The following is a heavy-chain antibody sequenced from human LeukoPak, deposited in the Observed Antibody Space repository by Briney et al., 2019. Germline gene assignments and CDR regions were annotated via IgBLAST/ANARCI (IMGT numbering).Heavy chain of an antibody. CDR1: GFTFSSYA. V-gene: IGHV3-30-3*01. CDR2: ISYDGSNK. J-gene: IGHJ4*02. CDR3: ARRTTVTTTGDY. D-gene: IGHD4-17*01. Sequence: GGSLRPSCAASGFTFSSYAMHWVRQAPGKGLEWVAVISYDGSNKYYADSVKGRFTISRDNSKNTLYLQMNSLRAEDTAVYYCARRTTVTTTGDYWGQGTLVTVS.